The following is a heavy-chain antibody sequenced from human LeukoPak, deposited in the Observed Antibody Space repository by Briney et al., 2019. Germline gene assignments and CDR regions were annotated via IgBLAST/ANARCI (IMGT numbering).Heavy chain of an antibody. D-gene: IGHD3-22*01. CDR1: GGSISSYY. CDR3: ARTPTYYYDSSGYYPSDAFDI. J-gene: IGHJ3*02. V-gene: IGHV4-59*06. Sequence: KPSETLSLTCTVSGGSISSYYWSWIRQPPGKGLEWIGYIYYSGSTYYNPSLKSRVTISVDTSKNQFSLKLSSVTAADTAVYYCARTPTYYYDSSGYYPSDAFDIWGQGTMVTVSS. CDR2: IYYSGST.